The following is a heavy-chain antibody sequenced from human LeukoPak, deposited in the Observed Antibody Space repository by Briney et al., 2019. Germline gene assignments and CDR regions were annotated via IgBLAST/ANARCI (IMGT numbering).Heavy chain of an antibody. Sequence: GGSLRLSCAASGFTFSSYSMNWVRQAPGKGLEWVSSISSSSSYIYYADSAKGRFTISRDNAKNSLYLQMNSLRAEDTAVYYCAGDWELLGRGEDYWGQGTLVTVSS. CDR3: AGDWELLGRGEDY. D-gene: IGHD1-26*01. CDR1: GFTFSSYS. V-gene: IGHV3-21*01. J-gene: IGHJ4*02. CDR2: ISSSSSYI.